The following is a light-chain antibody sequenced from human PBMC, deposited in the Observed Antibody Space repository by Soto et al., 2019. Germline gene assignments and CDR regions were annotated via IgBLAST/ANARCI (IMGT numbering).Light chain of an antibody. CDR2: WAS. V-gene: IGKV4-1*01. Sequence: DIVMTQSPDSLAVSLGERATIYCKSSQSVFYSSNNKNYLAWYQQKPGQPPELLIYWASTRESGVPDRFSGSGSGTDFTLTISSLQAEDVAVYYCQQYYSTPYTFGQGTKLEIK. CDR3: QQYYSTPYT. CDR1: QSVFYSSNNKNY. J-gene: IGKJ2*01.